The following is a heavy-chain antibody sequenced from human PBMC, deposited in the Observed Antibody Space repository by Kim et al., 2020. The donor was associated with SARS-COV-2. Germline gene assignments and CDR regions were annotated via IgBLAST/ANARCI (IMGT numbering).Heavy chain of an antibody. Sequence: GGSLRLSCAASGFTFSSYWMSWVRQAPGKGLEWVANIKQDGSEKYYVDSVKGRFTISRDNAKNSLYLQMNSLRAEDTAVYYCARGNFYDSSGYYFYYFDYWGQGTLVTVSS. V-gene: IGHV3-7*03. CDR2: IKQDGSEK. J-gene: IGHJ4*02. CDR1: GFTFSSYW. CDR3: ARGNFYDSSGYYFYYFDY. D-gene: IGHD3-22*01.